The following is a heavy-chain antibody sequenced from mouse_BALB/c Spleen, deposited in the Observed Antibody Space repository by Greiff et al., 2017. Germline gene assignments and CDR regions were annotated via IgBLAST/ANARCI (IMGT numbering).Heavy chain of an antibody. D-gene: IGHD2-3*01. J-gene: IGHJ3*01. V-gene: IGHV3-6*02. CDR2: ISYDGSN. Sequence: ESGPGLVKPSQSLSLTFSVTGYSITSGYYWNWIRQFPGNKLEWMGYISYDGSNNYNPSLKNRISITRDTSKNQFFLKLNSVTTEDTATYYCARDGDDGYPAWFAYWGQGTLVTVSA. CDR3: ARDGDDGYPAWFAY. CDR1: GYSITSGYY.